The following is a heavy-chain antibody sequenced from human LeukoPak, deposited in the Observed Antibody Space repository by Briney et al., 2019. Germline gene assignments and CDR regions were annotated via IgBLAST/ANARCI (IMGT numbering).Heavy chain of an antibody. V-gene: IGHV4-34*01. J-gene: IGHJ4*02. Sequence: SETLSLTCAVYGGSFSGYYWSRIRQPPGKGLEWIGEINHSGSTNYNPSLKSRVTISVDTSKNQFSLKLSSVTAADTAVYYCARFLPPIPDDYWGQGTLVTVSS. CDR3: ARFLPPIPDDY. CDR2: INHSGST. D-gene: IGHD1-14*01. CDR1: GGSFSGYY.